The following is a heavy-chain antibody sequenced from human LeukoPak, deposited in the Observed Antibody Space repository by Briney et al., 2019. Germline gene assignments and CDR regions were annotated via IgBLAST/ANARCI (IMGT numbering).Heavy chain of an antibody. CDR3: ARQSGYSDSSGYAQ. V-gene: IGHV4-61*02. CDR2: IHTSGST. Sequence: PSDTLSLTCSVSGGSITYGSYYWPWIRQPAGKGLEWIGRIHTSGSTNYNPSLKSRVTISVDTSKNQFSLKLSSLTAADRAVYYCARQSGYSDSSGYAQWGQGTLVTVSS. J-gene: IGHJ4*02. CDR1: GGSITYGSYY. D-gene: IGHD6-6*01.